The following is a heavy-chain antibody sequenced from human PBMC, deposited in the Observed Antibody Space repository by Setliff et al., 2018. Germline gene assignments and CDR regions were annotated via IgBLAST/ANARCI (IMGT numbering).Heavy chain of an antibody. CDR2: IIPIFGTA. CDR3: ARSNMGNYYDSGRYYYYYYMDV. D-gene: IGHD3-10*01. CDR1: GDTFSSYA. Sequence: ASVKVSCKASGDTFSSYAINWVRQAPGQGLEWMGGIIPIFGTANYAQKFQGRLTITTVGSTSTAYMELRSPRSDDTAVYYCARSNMGNYYDSGRYYYYYYMDVWGKGTTVTVSS. V-gene: IGHV1-69*05. J-gene: IGHJ6*03.